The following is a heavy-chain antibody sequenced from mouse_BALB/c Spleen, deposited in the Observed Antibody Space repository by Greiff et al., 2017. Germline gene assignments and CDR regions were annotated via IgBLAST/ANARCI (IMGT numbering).Heavy chain of an antibody. Sequence: LQQPGSELVRPGASVKLSCKASGYTFTSYWMHWVKQRHGQGLEWIGNIYPGSGSTNYDEKFKSKGTLTVDTSSSTAYMHLSSLTSEDSAVYYCTRFRDAMDYWGQGTSVTVSS. V-gene: IGHV1S22*01. CDR1: GYTFTSYW. CDR3: TRFRDAMDY. J-gene: IGHJ4*01. D-gene: IGHD3-1*01. CDR2: IYPGSGST.